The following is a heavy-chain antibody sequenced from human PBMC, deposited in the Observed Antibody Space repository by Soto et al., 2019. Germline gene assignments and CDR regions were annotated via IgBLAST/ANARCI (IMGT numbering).Heavy chain of an antibody. CDR1: GGSFSGFY. CDR3: ARMAGPWYFDL. CDR2: INHSGSS. J-gene: IGHJ2*01. V-gene: IGHV4-34*01. Sequence: QVLLQQWGAGLLKPSETLSLTCAVHGGSFSGFYWTWIRQPPGKGLEWIGEINHSGSSNYNPPLKSRVTMSLDTSRNQFSLSLNSVTAADTAVYYCARMAGPWYFDLWGRGTLVTVSS.